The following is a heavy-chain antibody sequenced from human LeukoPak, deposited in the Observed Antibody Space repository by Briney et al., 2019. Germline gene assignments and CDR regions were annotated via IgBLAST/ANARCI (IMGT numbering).Heavy chain of an antibody. D-gene: IGHD6-13*01. J-gene: IGHJ4*02. CDR3: ARGGALGTFDF. CDR1: GFTFSNYW. CDR2: IKQNGSDK. V-gene: IGHV3-7*01. Sequence: PGGSLRLSCAASGFTFSNYWMSWVRQPPGKGLEWVAHIKQNGSDKYYVDSVKGRFTISRDNAKNLLYVQMHSMKAEDTAVYYCARGGALGTFDFWGQGTLVTVSS.